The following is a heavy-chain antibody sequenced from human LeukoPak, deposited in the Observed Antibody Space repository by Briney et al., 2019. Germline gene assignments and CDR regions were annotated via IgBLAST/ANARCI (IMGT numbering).Heavy chain of an antibody. D-gene: IGHD6-19*01. CDR3: ARGISGEFDY. Sequence: SQTLSLTCTVSGGSISSGSYYWSWTRQPAGKGLEWIGRIYTSGSTNYNPSLKSRVTISVDTSKNQFSLKLSSVTAADTAVYYCARGISGEFDYWGQGTLVTVSS. CDR2: IYTSGST. V-gene: IGHV4-61*02. J-gene: IGHJ4*02. CDR1: GGSISSGSYY.